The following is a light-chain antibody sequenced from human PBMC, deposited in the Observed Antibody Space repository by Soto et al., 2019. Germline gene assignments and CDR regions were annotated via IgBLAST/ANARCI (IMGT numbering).Light chain of an antibody. V-gene: IGLV1-40*01. CDR1: SSNIGAGYD. J-gene: IGLJ1*01. CDR2: GNG. CDR3: QSYDSSLSGSEV. Sequence: QSALTQPPSVSGAPGQRVTISCTGSSSNIGAGYDVHWYQRLPGTAPKLLIYGNGNRPSGVPDRFSGSKSGTSASLAITGLQAEDEADYYCQSYDSSLSGSEVFGTGTKVTVL.